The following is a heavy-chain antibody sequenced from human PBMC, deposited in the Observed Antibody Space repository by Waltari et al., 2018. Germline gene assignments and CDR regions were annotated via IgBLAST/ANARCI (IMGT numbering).Heavy chain of an antibody. V-gene: IGHV4-39*02. J-gene: IGHJ4*02. CDR1: GGSISSTSYY. CDR3: ASPGRVGGGSLMGLDD. D-gene: IGHD2-15*01. Sequence: QLQLQESGPGLVKPSETLSLTCSISGGSISSTSYYWGWIRQPPGKGLEWVGRFSYNGNHYANPSLKSGFTIAVDTSKNHFSLQLLAVPAADTAMYYCASPGRVGGGSLMGLDDWGQGTLVTVSS. CDR2: FSYNGNH.